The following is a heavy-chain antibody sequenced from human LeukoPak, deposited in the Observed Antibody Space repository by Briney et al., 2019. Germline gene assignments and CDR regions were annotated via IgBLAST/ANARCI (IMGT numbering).Heavy chain of an antibody. J-gene: IGHJ4*02. Sequence: ASVKASCKASGYTFTSYGISWVRQAPGQGLEWMGWINPNSGGTSYARRFQGRVTMTRDTSISTAYMELSRLTSDDTAVYYCARNPAYCTSTSCYNDYWGQGTLVTVSS. CDR2: INPNSGGT. CDR1: GYTFTSYG. D-gene: IGHD2-2*02. CDR3: ARNPAYCTSTSCYNDY. V-gene: IGHV1-2*02.